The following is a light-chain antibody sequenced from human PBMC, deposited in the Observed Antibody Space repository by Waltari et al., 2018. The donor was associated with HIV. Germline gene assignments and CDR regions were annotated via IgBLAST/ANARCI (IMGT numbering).Light chain of an antibody. CDR3: GTWDNSLSVWV. Sequence: GQMVTISCSGSTTNIGSNYVSWYQQVPGTAPKLLIYENNKRSSGIPDRFSGSKSETSATLGITGLQTGDEADYYCGTWDNSLSVWVFGGGTKLTVL. CDR1: TTNIGSNY. J-gene: IGLJ3*02. CDR2: ENN. V-gene: IGLV1-51*02.